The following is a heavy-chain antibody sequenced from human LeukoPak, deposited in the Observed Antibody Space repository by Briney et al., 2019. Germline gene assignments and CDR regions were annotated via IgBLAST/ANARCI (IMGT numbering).Heavy chain of an antibody. J-gene: IGHJ5*02. D-gene: IGHD5-12*01. CDR3: ARAQGGRYSGYVPSYSFDP. V-gene: IGHV4-34*01. CDR2: INHSGST. CDR1: GFTFSHSW. Sequence: GSLRLSCAASGFTFSHSWMSWVRQPPGKGLEWIGEINHSGSTNYNPSLKSRVTISVDTSKNQFSLKLSSVTAADTAVYYCARAQGGRYSGYVPSYSFDPWGQGTLVTVSS.